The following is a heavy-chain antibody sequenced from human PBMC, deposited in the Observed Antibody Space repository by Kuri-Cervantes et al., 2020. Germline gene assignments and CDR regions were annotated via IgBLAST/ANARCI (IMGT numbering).Heavy chain of an antibody. J-gene: IGHJ6*02. D-gene: IGHD6-13*01. Sequence: GGSLRLSCAASGFTFDDYAMHWVRQAPGKGLEWVSGISWNSGSIGYADSVKGRFTISRDNAKNSLYLQMNSLRAEDTALYYCAKEVGYSSSWFTFGDYYYYGTDVWGQGTTVTVSS. V-gene: IGHV3-9*01. CDR1: GFTFDDYA. CDR3: AKEVGYSSSWFTFGDYYYYGTDV. CDR2: ISWNSGSI.